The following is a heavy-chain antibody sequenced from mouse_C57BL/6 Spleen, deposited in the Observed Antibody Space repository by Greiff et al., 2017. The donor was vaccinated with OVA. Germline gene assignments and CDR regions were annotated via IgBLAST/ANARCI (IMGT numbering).Heavy chain of an antibody. D-gene: IGHD3-1*01. CDR2: IHPNSGST. J-gene: IGHJ1*03. CDR3: ARSGAPRLYWYFDV. CDR1: GYTFTSYW. V-gene: IGHV1-64*01. Sequence: QVQLQQPGAELVKPGASVKLSCKASGYTFTSYWMHWVKQRPGQGLEWIGMIHPNSGSTNYNEKFKSKATLTVDKSSSTAYMQLSSLTSEDSAVYYGARSGAPRLYWYFDVWGTGTTVTVSS.